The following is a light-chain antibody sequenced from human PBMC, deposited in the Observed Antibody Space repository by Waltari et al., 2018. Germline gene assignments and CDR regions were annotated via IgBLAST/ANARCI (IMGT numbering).Light chain of an antibody. CDR3: QTGGHGTWV. Sequence: QLVLTQSPSASASLGASVKLTCTLSSGHSSNVIAWLQQQPEKGPRYLMTVNSDGRHSNGDDIPDRFSGSSAGTERYLTISSLQSEDEADYYCQTGGHGTWVLGGGTKLTVL. CDR1: SGHSSNV. J-gene: IGLJ3*02. CDR2: VNSDGRH. V-gene: IGLV4-69*01.